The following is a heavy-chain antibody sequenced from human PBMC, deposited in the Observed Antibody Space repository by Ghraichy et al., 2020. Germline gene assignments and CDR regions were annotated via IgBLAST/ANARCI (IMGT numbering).Heavy chain of an antibody. V-gene: IGHV4-34*01. J-gene: IGHJ6*02. Sequence: TLSLTCAVYGGSFSGYYWSWIRQPPGKGLEWIGEINHSGFTRYNPSLKSRVTISVGTPKNQFSLKLTSVTAADTAVYYCARWNLGNGMDVWGQGTTVTVSS. CDR2: INHSGFT. CDR3: ARWNLGNGMDV. CDR1: GGSFSGYY. D-gene: IGHD1-1*01.